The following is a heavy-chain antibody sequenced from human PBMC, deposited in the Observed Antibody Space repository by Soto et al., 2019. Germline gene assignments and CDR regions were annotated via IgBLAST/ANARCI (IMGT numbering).Heavy chain of an antibody. CDR3: ARDVSPGTSTLYLDAFDI. CDR2: IKKDGSRT. CDR1: GFSLGSYW. V-gene: IGHV3-7*05. D-gene: IGHD2-8*01. Sequence: ESGGGLVQPGGSLRLSCEASGFSLGSYWMTWVRQAPGKGLEWVANIKKDGSRTSYLDSVRGRFTISRDNVGNSLSLQMDSLRAEDTGLYFCARDVSPGTSTLYLDAFDIWGQGTMVTFSS. J-gene: IGHJ3*02.